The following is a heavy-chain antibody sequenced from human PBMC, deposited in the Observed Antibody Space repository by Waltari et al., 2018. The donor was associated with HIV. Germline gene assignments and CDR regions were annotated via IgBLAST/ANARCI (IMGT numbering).Heavy chain of an antibody. CDR1: GFPFSNFW. V-gene: IGHV3-74*01. Sequence: EVQLLESGGGLVQPGGSLRLSCAASGFPFSNFWMHRVRQVPGKGPVWISRLKGDGTTNLYADSVKGRFTISRDNTRDALYLQMNSLRAEDTAVYYCARRHATEGVLDLWGRGTLVTVSS. D-gene: IGHD3-10*01. J-gene: IGHJ2*01. CDR2: LKGDGTTN. CDR3: ARRHATEGVLDL.